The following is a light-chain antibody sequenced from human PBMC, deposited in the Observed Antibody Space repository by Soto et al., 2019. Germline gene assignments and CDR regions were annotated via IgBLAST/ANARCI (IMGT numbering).Light chain of an antibody. J-gene: IGKJ1*01. CDR2: EAS. CDR3: QKYNGTPRT. V-gene: IGKV1-27*01. CDR1: QDISGH. Sequence: DIQVTQSPSSLSASVGDRVTITCRASQDISGHLAWYQQKPGKVPKLLIYEASTLQSGVPSRFSVSGSGTDFTLTNSSLQPEDVATYYCQKYNGTPRTFGQGTKVELK.